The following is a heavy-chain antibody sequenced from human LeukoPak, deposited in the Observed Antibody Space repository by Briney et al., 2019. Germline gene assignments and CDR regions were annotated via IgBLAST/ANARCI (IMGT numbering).Heavy chain of an antibody. J-gene: IGHJ6*02. CDR3: ARSGARGYTYGPRRYYGMDV. CDR1: SGSFSGYY. CDR2: INHSGST. V-gene: IGHV4-34*01. D-gene: IGHD5-18*01. Sequence: LETLSLTCAVYSGSFSGYYWSWIRQPPGKGLEWIGEINHSGSTNYNPSLKSRVTISVDTSKNQFSLKLSSVTAADTAVYYCARSGARGYTYGPRRYYGMDVWGQGTTVTVSS.